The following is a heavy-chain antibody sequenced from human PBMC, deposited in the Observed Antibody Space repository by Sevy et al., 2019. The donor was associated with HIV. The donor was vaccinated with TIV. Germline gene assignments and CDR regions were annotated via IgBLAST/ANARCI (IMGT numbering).Heavy chain of an antibody. CDR3: ARDSFNWNDVPDAFDI. CDR2: INHSGST. CDR1: GGSFSGYY. J-gene: IGHJ3*02. D-gene: IGHD1-1*01. Sequence: SETLSLTCAVYGGSFSGYYWSWIRQPPGKGLEWIGEINHSGSTNYTPSLKSRVTISVDTSKNQFSLKLNSVTAADTAVYYCARDSFNWNDVPDAFDIWGQGTMVTVSS. V-gene: IGHV4-34*01.